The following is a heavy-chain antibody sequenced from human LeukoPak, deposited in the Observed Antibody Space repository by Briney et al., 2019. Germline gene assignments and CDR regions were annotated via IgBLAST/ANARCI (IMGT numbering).Heavy chain of an antibody. J-gene: IGHJ3*02. V-gene: IGHV3-30-3*01. D-gene: IGHD3-22*01. CDR2: KSYDGINK. CDR1: GFTFSGYA. Sequence: GGSLSLSCSASGFTFSGYAMHWVRQTPGKGLQWLAFKSYDGINKFYADSVKGRFTISRDNSENTLYLQMNSLRTEDTAVYYCARDYYYDSTGSDTFDIWGQGTMVTVSS. CDR3: ARDYYYDSTGSDTFDI.